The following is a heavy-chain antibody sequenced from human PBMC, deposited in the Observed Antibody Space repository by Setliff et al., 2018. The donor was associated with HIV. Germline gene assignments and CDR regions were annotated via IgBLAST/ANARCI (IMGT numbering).Heavy chain of an antibody. J-gene: IGHJ6*03. CDR2: FNPNSGGT. V-gene: IGHV1-2*06. D-gene: IGHD2-2*01. CDR3: ARGSTAVNYYYYYMDV. Sequence: EASVKVSCKASGYTFTNYYMHWVRQAPGQGLEWMGRFNPNSGGTNHAQKFQGRVTMTRDASINTAYMELSRLRSDDTAVYYCARGSTAVNYYYYYMDVWGKGTTVTVSS. CDR1: GYTFTNYY.